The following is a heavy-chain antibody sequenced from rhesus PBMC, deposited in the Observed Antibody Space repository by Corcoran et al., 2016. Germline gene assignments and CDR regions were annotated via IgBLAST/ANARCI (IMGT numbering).Heavy chain of an antibody. CDR1: GGSISSNS. V-gene: IGHV4-173*01. CDR3: VGLMVAGPVEY. J-gene: IGHJ4*01. CDR2: ISGELSRN. Sequence: LQLQESGPGLVKPSETLSLTCAVSGGSISSNSWTWLRQPPGMGLVWIGRISGELSRNDYTPSLWMRGDISTDTSTALFSLKVDSVSAADTAVYYCVGLMVAGPVEYWGQGVLVTVSS. D-gene: IGHD6-37*01.